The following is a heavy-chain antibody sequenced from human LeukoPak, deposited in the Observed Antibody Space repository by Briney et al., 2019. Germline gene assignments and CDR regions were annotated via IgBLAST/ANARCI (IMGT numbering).Heavy chain of an antibody. Sequence: GESLKISCKGSGYSFTSYWIGWVRQIPGKGLEWMGIIYPGDSDTRYSPSFQGQVTISADKSISTAYLQWSSLKASDTAMYYCARVPGIAAARSRGGYIDWGQGTLVTVSS. V-gene: IGHV5-51*01. CDR1: GYSFTSYW. CDR3: ARVPGIAAARSRGGYID. CDR2: IYPGDSDT. J-gene: IGHJ4*02. D-gene: IGHD6-13*01.